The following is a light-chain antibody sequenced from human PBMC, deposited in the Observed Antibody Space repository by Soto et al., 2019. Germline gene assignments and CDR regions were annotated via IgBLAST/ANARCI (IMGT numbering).Light chain of an antibody. CDR1: QTISSW. Sequence: DIQMTQSPSTLSGSVGDRVTITCRASQTISSWLAWYQQKLGKAPKLLIYKASTLKSGDPSRFSGSGSGTEFTLTISSLQPDDFATYCCQHNSSNSEAFGQGTKVDIK. CDR2: KAS. CDR3: QHNSSNSEA. J-gene: IGKJ1*01. V-gene: IGKV1-5*03.